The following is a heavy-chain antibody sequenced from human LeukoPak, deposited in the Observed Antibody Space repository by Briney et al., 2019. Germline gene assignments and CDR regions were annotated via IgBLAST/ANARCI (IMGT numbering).Heavy chain of an antibody. CDR2: IYYSGST. V-gene: IGHV4-59*01. J-gene: IGHJ4*02. CDR3: AREPSRGSGWAY. Sequence: SETLSLTCTVSGGSISSYYWSWIRQPPGKGLEWIGYIYYSGSTNYNPSLKSRVTISVDTSKNQFSLKLSSVTAADTAVYYCAREPSRGSGWAYWGQGTLVTVSS. CDR1: GGSISSYY. D-gene: IGHD6-19*01.